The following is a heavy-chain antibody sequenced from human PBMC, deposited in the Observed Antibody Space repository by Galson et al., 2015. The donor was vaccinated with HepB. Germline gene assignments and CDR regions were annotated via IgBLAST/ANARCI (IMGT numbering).Heavy chain of an antibody. CDR2: IDWDDDE. CDR1: GFSLSTYGMR. CDR3: ARIRADYVFDY. D-gene: IGHD4-17*01. V-gene: IGHV2-70*04. Sequence: PALVKPTQTLILTCTFSGFSLSTYGMRVGWIRQAPGKALERLARIDWDDDEFYRTSLKTRLTISKDTSKNQVVLTMTNMDPVDTGSYYCARIRADYVFDYWGQGTLVTVSS. J-gene: IGHJ4*02.